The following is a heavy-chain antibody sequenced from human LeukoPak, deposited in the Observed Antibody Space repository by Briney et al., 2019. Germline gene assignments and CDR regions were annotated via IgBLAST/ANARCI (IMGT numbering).Heavy chain of an antibody. V-gene: IGHV4-31*03. D-gene: IGHD4-23*01. CDR2: IYYSGST. CDR3: ARLSSTVVTPPTF. CDR1: GGSISSGGYS. J-gene: IGHJ4*02. Sequence: SQTLSLTCTVSGGSISSGGYSWSWIRQHPGKGLEWIGYIYYSGSTYYNPSLKSRVTISVDTSKNQFSLKLSSVTAADTAVYYCARLSSTVVTPPTFWGQGTLVTVSS.